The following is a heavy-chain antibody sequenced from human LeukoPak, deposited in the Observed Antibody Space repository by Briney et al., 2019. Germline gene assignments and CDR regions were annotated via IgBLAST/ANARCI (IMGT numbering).Heavy chain of an antibody. Sequence: GGSLRLSCAASGFTLSTYDMHWVRQGPGEGLEWVAAVGTSGHTFYPDSVKGQFTISRENARNSVYLQMNSLRAGDTAVYYCARDPLITYYYDSSGNHADWFDPWGQGTLVTVSS. D-gene: IGHD3-22*01. CDR2: VGTSGHT. J-gene: IGHJ5*02. CDR1: GFTLSTYD. V-gene: IGHV3-13*01. CDR3: ARDPLITYYYDSSGNHADWFDP.